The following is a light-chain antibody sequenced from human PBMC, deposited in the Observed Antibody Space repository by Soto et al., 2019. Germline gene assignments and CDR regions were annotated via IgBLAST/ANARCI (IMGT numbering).Light chain of an antibody. Sequence: QTVVTQEPSFSVSPGGTVTLTCGLSSGSVSTSYYPSWYQQTPGQAPRTLIYRTNTRSSGVPDRFSGSILGNKAALTITGAQADDECDYYCVLYVGSVMVFGGGTKVTVL. V-gene: IGLV8-61*01. CDR1: SGSVSTSYY. CDR2: RTN. J-gene: IGLJ3*02. CDR3: VLYVGSVMV.